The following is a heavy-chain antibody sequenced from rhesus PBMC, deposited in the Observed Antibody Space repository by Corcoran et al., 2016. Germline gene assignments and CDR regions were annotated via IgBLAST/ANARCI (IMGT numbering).Heavy chain of an antibody. D-gene: IGHD6-13*01. CDR2: IGGSSGIT. CDR1: GGSISGYY. V-gene: IGHV4-165*01. J-gene: IGHJ3*01. CDR3: ARGPYSSWSLGAFDF. Sequence: QVQLQESGPGLLKPSETLSLICAVSGGSISGYYWHWIRQPPGSGPEWIGYIGGSSGITYSHPSLKSRLTISKDASTNQFSLKLSSVTAADTAVYYCARGPYSSWSLGAFDFWGQGLRVTVSS.